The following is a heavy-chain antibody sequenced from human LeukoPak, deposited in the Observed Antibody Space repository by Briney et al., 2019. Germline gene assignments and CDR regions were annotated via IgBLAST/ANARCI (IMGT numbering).Heavy chain of an antibody. J-gene: IGHJ4*02. D-gene: IGHD6-19*01. CDR2: ISWNSGSI. V-gene: IGHV3-9*01. CDR1: GFTFDDYA. CDR3: AKEAYSVAGTCNY. Sequence: GRSLRLSCAASGFTFDDYAMHWARQAPGKGLEWVSGISWNSGSIGYADSVKGRFTITRDNAKNSLYLQMNSLRAEDTALYYCAKEAYSVAGTCNYWGQGTLVTVSS.